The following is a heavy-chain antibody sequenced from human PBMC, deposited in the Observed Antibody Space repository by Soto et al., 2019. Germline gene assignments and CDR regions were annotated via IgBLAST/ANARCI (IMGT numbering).Heavy chain of an antibody. J-gene: IGHJ4*02. CDR2: FDPEDGET. V-gene: IGHV1-24*01. Sequence: ASVKVSCKVSGYTLTELSMHWVRQAPGKGLEWMGGFDPEDGETIYAQKFQGRVTMTEDTSTDTAYMELSSLRSEDTAVDYCATGFIAAARLDYWGQGTLVTVPS. D-gene: IGHD6-13*01. CDR3: ATGFIAAARLDY. CDR1: GYTLTELS.